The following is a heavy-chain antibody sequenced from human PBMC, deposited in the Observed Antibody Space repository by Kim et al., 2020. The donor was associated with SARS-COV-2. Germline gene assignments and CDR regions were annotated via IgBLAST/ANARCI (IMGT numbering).Heavy chain of an antibody. CDR2: ISGSGGST. CDR3: ASSRWLHTYLIDY. Sequence: GGSLRLSCAASGFTFSSYAMSWVRQAPGKGLEWVSAISGSGGSTYYADSVKGRFTISRDNSKNTLYLQMNSLRAEDTAVYYCASSRWLHTYLIDYWGQGTLVTVSS. CDR1: GFTFSSYA. V-gene: IGHV3-23*01. D-gene: IGHD5-12*01. J-gene: IGHJ4*02.